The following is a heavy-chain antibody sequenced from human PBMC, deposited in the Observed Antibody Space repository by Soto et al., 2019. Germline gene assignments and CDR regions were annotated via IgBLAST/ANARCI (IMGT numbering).Heavy chain of an antibody. J-gene: IGHJ6*02. CDR3: AKHLHIVVRFSPLFSFYGLDV. V-gene: IGHV3-23*01. D-gene: IGHD2-2*01. Sequence: ESLKLSCVASGFTFSTYAMRWVRQAPGKGLDWVAGIVASDGGTYYADSVKGRFTISRDNSKHTLYMQMNSPRAEDTAVYYCAKHLHIVVRFSPLFSFYGLDVWGQGTTVTVSS. CDR2: IVASDGGT. CDR1: GFTFSTYA.